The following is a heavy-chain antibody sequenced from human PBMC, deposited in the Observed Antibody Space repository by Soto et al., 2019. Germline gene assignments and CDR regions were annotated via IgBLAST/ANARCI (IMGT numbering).Heavy chain of an antibody. J-gene: IGHJ6*02. CDR3: ARDIVVVPAAIRYYYYGMDV. CDR2: INPSGGST. CDR1: GYTFTGYY. V-gene: IGHV1-46*01. Sequence: ASVKVSCKASGYTFTGYYMHWVRQAPGQGLEWMGVINPSGGSTNYAQNFQGRVTLTRDTSTSTVYMELSSLRSDDTAVYYCARDIVVVPAAIRYYYYGMDVWGQGTTVTVSS. D-gene: IGHD2-2*02.